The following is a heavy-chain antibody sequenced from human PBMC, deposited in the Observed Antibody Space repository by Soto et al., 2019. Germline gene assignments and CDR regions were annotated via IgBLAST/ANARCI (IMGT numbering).Heavy chain of an antibody. D-gene: IGHD3-10*01. Sequence: EVQLVESGGGLVQPGGSLSLSCAASGFTFSNYWMTWVRQAPGKGLEWVANIKQDGSEKYYVDSVKGRSTISRDNAKNSVYLHMDSLRVEDTAVYYCARVEGGYYGSGSDGCDYWGQGSLVTVSS. J-gene: IGHJ4*02. CDR2: IKQDGSEK. V-gene: IGHV3-7*01. CDR1: GFTFSNYW. CDR3: ARVEGGYYGSGSDGCDY.